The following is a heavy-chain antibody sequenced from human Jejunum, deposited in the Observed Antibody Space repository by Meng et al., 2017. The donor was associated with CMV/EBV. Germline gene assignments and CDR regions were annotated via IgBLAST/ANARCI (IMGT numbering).Heavy chain of an antibody. CDR2: IRYDGGNK. CDR3: ARERSTRVSSPY. Sequence: AASGFTFNKSGIPWVRQAPGKGLEWVAFIRYDGGNKYYADSVKGRFTISRDNAKNSLYLQMNSLRAEDTAMYFCARERSTRVSSPYWGQGTLVTVSS. J-gene: IGHJ4*02. CDR1: GFTFNKSG. V-gene: IGHV3-30*02. D-gene: IGHD6-6*01.